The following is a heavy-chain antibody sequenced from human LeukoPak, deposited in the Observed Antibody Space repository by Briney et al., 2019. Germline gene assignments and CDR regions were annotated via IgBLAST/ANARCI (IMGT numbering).Heavy chain of an antibody. V-gene: IGHV4-4*07. CDR1: GGSISSYY. CDR2: IYTSGST. J-gene: IGHJ4*02. Sequence: PSETLSLTCTVSGGSISSYYWSWIRQPAGKGLEWIGRIYTSGSTNYNPSLKSRVTISIDTSKNQFSLKLSSVTAADTAVYYCAREIGQNGYNYVDSWGQGTLVTVSS. D-gene: IGHD5-24*01. CDR3: AREIGQNGYNYVDS.